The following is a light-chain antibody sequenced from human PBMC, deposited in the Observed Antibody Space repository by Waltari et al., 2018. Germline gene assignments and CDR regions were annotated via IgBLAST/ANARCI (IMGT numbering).Light chain of an antibody. Sequence: QSALTQPASVSGSPGQSITISCSGVGSAVGASDYVSWHQHHPGKAPQVIIYDVTNRPSGGSDRFSASKSANTASLTISRLQPEDEADYYCSSQTLDGLALFGGGTRLTVL. CDR1: GSAVGASDY. CDR2: DVT. CDR3: SSQTLDGLAL. J-gene: IGLJ2*01. V-gene: IGLV2-14*03.